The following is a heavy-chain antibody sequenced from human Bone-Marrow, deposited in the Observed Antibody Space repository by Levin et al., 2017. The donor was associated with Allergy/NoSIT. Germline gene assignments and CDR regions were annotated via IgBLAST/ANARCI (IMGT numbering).Heavy chain of an antibody. V-gene: IGHV4-59*11. CDR3: AKVDSSSWNPPEYYFDC. J-gene: IGHJ4*02. Sequence: SQTLPLTCTVSGDSLTSHYWSWIRQSPGKGLEWIGFIYYGGRTNYNPSLKSRVRISVDTSKNQFSLRLATVTAADTAVYSCAKVDSSSWNPPEYYFDCWGQGALVAVSS. CDR1: GDSLTSHY. CDR2: IYYGGRT. D-gene: IGHD6-13*01.